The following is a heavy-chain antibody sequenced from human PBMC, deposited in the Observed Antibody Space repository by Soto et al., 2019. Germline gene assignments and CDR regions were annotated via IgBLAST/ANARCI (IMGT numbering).Heavy chain of an antibody. V-gene: IGHV3-23*01. CDR3: AAQYYYDSSGYYYFDY. Sequence: EVQLLESGGGLVQPGGSLRLSCAASGFTFSSYAMSWVRQAPGKGLEWVSAISGSGGSTYYADSVKGRFTISRDNSKNTLYLQMNSLRAEDTAVYYCAAQYYYDSSGYYYFDYWGQGTLVTVSS. J-gene: IGHJ4*02. D-gene: IGHD3-22*01. CDR1: GFTFSSYA. CDR2: ISGSGGST.